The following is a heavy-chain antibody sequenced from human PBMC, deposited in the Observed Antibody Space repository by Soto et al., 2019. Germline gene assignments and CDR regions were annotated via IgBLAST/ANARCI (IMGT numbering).Heavy chain of an antibody. CDR1: GFTFSSYG. CDR2: ISYDGSNK. V-gene: IGHV3-30*18. CDR3: AKVSSHSSGDYFDY. D-gene: IGHD3-22*01. J-gene: IGHJ4*02. Sequence: QVQLVESGGGVVQPGRSLRLSCAASGFTFSSYGMHWVRQAPGKGLEWVAVISYDGSNKYYADSVKGRFTISRDNSKNTLYLQMNSLRAEDTAVYYCAKVSSHSSGDYFDYWGQGTLVTGSS.